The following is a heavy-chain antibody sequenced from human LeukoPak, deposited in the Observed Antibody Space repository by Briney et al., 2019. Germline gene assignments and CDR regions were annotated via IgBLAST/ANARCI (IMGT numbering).Heavy chain of an antibody. CDR2: IKSKTDGGTT. V-gene: IGHV3-15*01. Sequence: PGGSLRLSCAASGFTFSNAWMSWVRQAPGKGPEWVGRIKSKTDGGTTDYAAPVKGRFTISRDDSKNTLYLQMNSLKTEDTAVYYCTTEIAYYDILTGTPLDYWGQGTLVTVSS. CDR1: GFTFSNAW. CDR3: TTEIAYYDILTGTPLDY. J-gene: IGHJ4*02. D-gene: IGHD3-9*01.